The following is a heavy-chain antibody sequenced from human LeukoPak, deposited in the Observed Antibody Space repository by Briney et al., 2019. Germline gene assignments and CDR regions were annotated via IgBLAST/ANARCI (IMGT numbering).Heavy chain of an antibody. V-gene: IGHV4-34*01. CDR1: GGSFSGYY. D-gene: IGHD6-19*01. CDR2: INHSGST. J-gene: IGHJ4*02. CDR3: ARGAVDYSSGWYVTYPAVILDY. Sequence: SETLSLTCAVYGGSFSGYYWSWIRQPPGKGLEWIGEINHSGSTNYNPSLKSRVTISVDTSKNQFSLKLSSVTAADTAVYYCARGAVDYSSGWYVTYPAVILDYWGQGTLVTVSS.